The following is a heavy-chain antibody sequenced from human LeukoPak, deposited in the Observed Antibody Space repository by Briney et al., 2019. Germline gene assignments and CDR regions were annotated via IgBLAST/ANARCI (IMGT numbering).Heavy chain of an antibody. Sequence: GGSLRLSCAASGFTVSSNYMSWVRQAPGKGLEWGSVIYSGGSTYYADSVKGRFTISRDNSKNTLYLQMNSLRAEDTAVYYCARSWLVYYWYYGMDVWGQGTTVTVSS. CDR2: IYSGGST. J-gene: IGHJ6*02. CDR3: ARSWLVYYWYYGMDV. D-gene: IGHD5/OR15-5a*01. CDR1: GFTVSSNY. V-gene: IGHV3-53*01.